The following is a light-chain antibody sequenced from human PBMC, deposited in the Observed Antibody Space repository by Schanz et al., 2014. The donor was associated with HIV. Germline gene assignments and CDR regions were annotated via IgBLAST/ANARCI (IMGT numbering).Light chain of an antibody. Sequence: EIVLTQSPGTLSLSPGERATLSCRASQSVSSNFLAWYQQKPGQAPRLVIFGASNRATGIPDRFSGSDSGTDFTLTIIRLEPEDFAVYYCQQYGSSRTFGQGTKVEIK. CDR3: QQYGSSRT. CDR2: GAS. J-gene: IGKJ1*01. V-gene: IGKV3-20*01. CDR1: QSVSSNF.